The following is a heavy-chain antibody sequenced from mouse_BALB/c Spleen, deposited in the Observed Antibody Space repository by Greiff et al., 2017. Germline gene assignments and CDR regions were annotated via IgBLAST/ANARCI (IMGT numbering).Heavy chain of an antibody. D-gene: IGHD2-14*01. V-gene: IGHV2-9*02. Sequence: VQLQQSGPGLVAPSPCLSISCTASGFSLTSYGVHWVRQPPGKGLEWLGVIWAGGSTNYNSALMSRLSISKDNSKSQVFLKMNSLQTDDTAMYYCARDSYYRYLDYWGQGTTLTVSS. CDR3: ARDSYYRYLDY. J-gene: IGHJ2*01. CDR2: IWAGGST. CDR1: GFSLTSYG.